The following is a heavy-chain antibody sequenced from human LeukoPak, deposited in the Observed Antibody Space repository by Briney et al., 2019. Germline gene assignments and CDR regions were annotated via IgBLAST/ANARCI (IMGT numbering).Heavy chain of an antibody. CDR2: IYSNDNT. D-gene: IGHD1-26*01. CDR1: GFTVSTNY. Sequence: GGSLRLSCAASGFTVSTNYMSWVRQAPGKGLEWVSVIYSNDNTYYADSVKGRFTISRDNSKNALYLQMNSLRAEDTAVYYCARVGEGAAKDWGQGTLVTVSS. CDR3: ARVGEGAAKD. V-gene: IGHV3-53*01. J-gene: IGHJ4*02.